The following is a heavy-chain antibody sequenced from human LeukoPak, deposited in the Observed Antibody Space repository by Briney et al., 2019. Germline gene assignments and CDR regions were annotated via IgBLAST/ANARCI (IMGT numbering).Heavy chain of an antibody. CDR1: GYSITSGYY. CDR3: ARRYSNYFFDY. CDR2: IYHSGST. V-gene: IGHV4-38-2*01. Sequence: SETLSLTCAVSGYSITSGYYWAWIRQPPGKGLEWIGNIYHSGSTYYNASLKSRVTIPVDTSKNQFSLKLSSVTAADTAVYYCARRYSNYFFDYWGQGTLVTVSS. J-gene: IGHJ4*02. D-gene: IGHD4-11*01.